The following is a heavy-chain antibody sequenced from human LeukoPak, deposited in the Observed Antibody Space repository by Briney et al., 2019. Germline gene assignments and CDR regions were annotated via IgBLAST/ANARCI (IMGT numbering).Heavy chain of an antibody. CDR3: ARDPVSTSSYEADYYYYYMDV. J-gene: IGHJ6*03. Sequence: PGGSLRLSCAASGFTFSSYAMHWVRQAPGKGLEWVALISYDGNNKYYANSVKGRFSISRDNAKNSLYLQMNSLRAEDTAVYYCARDPVSTSSYEADYYYYYMDVWGKGTTVTVSS. D-gene: IGHD2/OR15-2a*01. CDR1: GFTFSSYA. V-gene: IGHV3-30*04. CDR2: ISYDGNNK.